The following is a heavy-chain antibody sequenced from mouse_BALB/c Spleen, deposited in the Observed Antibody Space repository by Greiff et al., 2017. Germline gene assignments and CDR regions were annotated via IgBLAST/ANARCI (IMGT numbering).Heavy chain of an antibody. CDR2: ISSGSSTI. CDR1: GFTFSSFG. Sequence: EVKVVESGGGLVQPGGSRKLSCAASGFTFSSFGMHWVRQAPEKGLEWVAYISSGSSTIYYADTVKGRFTISRDNPKNTLFLQMTSLRSEDTAMYYCASYGYDRGYAMDYWGQGTSVTVSS. CDR3: ASYGYDRGYAMDY. J-gene: IGHJ4*01. D-gene: IGHD2-2*01. V-gene: IGHV5-17*02.